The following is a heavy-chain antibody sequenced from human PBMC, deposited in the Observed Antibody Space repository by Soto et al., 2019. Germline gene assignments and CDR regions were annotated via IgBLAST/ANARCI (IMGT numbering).Heavy chain of an antibody. CDR2: IYYSGST. Sequence: KASETLSLTCTVSGGSVSSGSYYWSWIRQPPGKGLEWIGYIYYSGSTNYNPSLKSRATISVDTSKNQFSLKLSSVTAADTAVYYCARTMVGARAGYFDYWGRGTLVTVSS. J-gene: IGHJ4*02. CDR1: GGSVSSGSYY. D-gene: IGHD1-26*01. CDR3: ARTMVGARAGYFDY. V-gene: IGHV4-61*01.